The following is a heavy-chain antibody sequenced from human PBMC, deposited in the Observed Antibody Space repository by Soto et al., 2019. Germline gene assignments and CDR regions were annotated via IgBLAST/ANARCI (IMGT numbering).Heavy chain of an antibody. CDR2: ISGSGVIK. D-gene: IGHD3-10*01. J-gene: IGHJ5*02. V-gene: IGHV3-23*01. CDR3: AKDLTSMVRVVLPSP. CDR1: GFTFSNYA. Sequence: EVQLLQSGGGWVQPGGSLRLSCAASGFTFSNYAMAWVRQAPGKGLEWVSSISGSGVIKYYADSVQGRFTISRDNSNNTLSVQMTSLRVEDTASYYCAKDLTSMVRVVLPSPWGQGILVTVSS.